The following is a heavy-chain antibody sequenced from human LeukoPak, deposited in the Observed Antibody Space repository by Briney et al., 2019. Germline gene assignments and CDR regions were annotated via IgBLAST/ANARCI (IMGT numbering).Heavy chain of an antibody. J-gene: IGHJ6*03. CDR1: GGSISSSNW. Sequence: SGTLSLTCAVSGGSISSSNWWSWVRQPPGKGLEWIGEIYHSGSTNYNPSLKSRVTISVDKSKNQFSLKLSSVTAADTAVYYCARGSDRDYYYYMDVWGKGTTVTISS. V-gene: IGHV4-4*02. CDR2: IYHSGST. CDR3: ARGSDRDYYYYMDV. D-gene: IGHD3-10*01.